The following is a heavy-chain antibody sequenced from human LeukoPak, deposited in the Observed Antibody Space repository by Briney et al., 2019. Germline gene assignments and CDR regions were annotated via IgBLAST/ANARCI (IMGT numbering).Heavy chain of an antibody. D-gene: IGHD2-15*01. J-gene: IGHJ4*02. CDR3: ARAEVVAANPLFNY. CDR1: GFTFSAFV. V-gene: IGHV4-34*01. Sequence: GSLRLSCAASGFTFSAFVMHWVRQPPGKGLEWIGEINHSGSTNYNPSLKSRVSISVDTSKNPFSLKLTSVTAADTAVYYCARAEVVAANPLFNYWGQGTLVTVSS. CDR2: INHSGST.